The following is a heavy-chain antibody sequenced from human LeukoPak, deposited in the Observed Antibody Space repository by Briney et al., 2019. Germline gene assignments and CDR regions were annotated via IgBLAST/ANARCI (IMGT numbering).Heavy chain of an antibody. Sequence: PGGSLRLSCAASGFTVSSFYMTWVRQAPGQGLEWVSAIRSNGETVYNADSVKGRFTVSRDNSRQTLFLQMSSLRVEDTATYYCAKGQELDDGVFDSWGQGTLVTVSS. CDR3: AKGQELDDGVFDS. CDR2: IRSNGETV. J-gene: IGHJ4*02. D-gene: IGHD1-1*01. CDR1: GFTVSSFY. V-gene: IGHV3-23*01.